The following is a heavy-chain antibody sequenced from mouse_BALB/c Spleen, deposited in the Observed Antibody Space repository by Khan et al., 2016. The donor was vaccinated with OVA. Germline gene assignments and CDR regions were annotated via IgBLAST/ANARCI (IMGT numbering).Heavy chain of an antibody. CDR1: GFTFTDYY. CDR3: ARVDYGYGFAY. D-gene: IGHD1-2*01. Sequence: EVELVESGGGLVQPGGSLRLSCATSGFTFTDYYMNWVRQPPGKALEWLGFIRKKASGYTTEYSPSVKGRFNISRDNSQSILNLKRNTLRAEDSATYYCARVDYGYGFAYWGQGTLVTVSA. V-gene: IGHV7-3*02. CDR2: IRKKASGYTT. J-gene: IGHJ3*01.